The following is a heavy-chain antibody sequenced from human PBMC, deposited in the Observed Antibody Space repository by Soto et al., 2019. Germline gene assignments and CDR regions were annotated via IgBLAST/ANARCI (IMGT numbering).Heavy chain of an antibody. J-gene: IGHJ4*02. CDR3: ARSGPGGYIDY. CDR2: TYYRSKWYN. Sequence: QALSLPWAISGDSVSSNSAAWNLIRQSPSRGLEWLGRTYYRSKWYNHYAVSVKSRITVNPDTSKNQFSLQLNSVTPEDTAVYYCARSGPGGYIDYWGQGTLVTVSS. D-gene: IGHD3-22*01. CDR1: GDSVSSNSAA. V-gene: IGHV6-1*01.